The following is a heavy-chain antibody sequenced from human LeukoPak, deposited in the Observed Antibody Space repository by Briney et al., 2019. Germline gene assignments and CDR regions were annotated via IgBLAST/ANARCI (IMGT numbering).Heavy chain of an antibody. CDR1: DGSFSGYY. Sequence: PSETLSLTCAVYDGSFSGYYWSWIRQPPGKGLEWIGRIYTSGSTNYNPSLKSRVTMSVDTSKNQLSLKLSSVTAADTAVYYCARDVVAAAGTWDYWGQGTLVTVSS. V-gene: IGHV4-4*07. CDR2: IYTSGST. J-gene: IGHJ4*02. CDR3: ARDVVAAAGTWDY. D-gene: IGHD6-13*01.